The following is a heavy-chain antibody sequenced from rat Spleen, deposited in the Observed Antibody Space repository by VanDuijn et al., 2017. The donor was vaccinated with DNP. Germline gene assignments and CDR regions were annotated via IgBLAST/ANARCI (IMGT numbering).Heavy chain of an antibody. D-gene: IGHD1-11*01. Sequence: EVQLVETGGGLVQPGKSLKLSCAVSGFTFNTYWMTWIRQAPGKGLEWVASINTDGGNTYYPDSVKGRFTISRDNAENTVYLQMNSLRSEDTATYYCARGPNYGGYADYFDYWGQGVMVTVSS. CDR1: GFTFNTYW. V-gene: IGHV5-58*01. CDR2: INTDGGNT. CDR3: ARGPNYGGYADYFDY. J-gene: IGHJ2*01.